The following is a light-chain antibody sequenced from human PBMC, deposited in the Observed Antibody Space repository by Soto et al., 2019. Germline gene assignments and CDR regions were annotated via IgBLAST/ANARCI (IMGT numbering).Light chain of an antibody. Sequence: QSVLTQPPSASGTPGQRVTISCSGSSSNIGSSTVSWYHQLPGSAPKLLIYGDHQRPSGIPDRFSGSKSGNTASLTISGLQAEDEADYFCTSSTTGSLYVFGTGTKVTVL. CDR1: SSNIGSST. V-gene: IGLV1-44*01. J-gene: IGLJ1*01. CDR3: TSSTTGSLYV. CDR2: GDH.